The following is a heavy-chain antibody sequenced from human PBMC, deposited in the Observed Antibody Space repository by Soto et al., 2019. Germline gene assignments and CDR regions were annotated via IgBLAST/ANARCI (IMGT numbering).Heavy chain of an antibody. CDR1: GGSISSGGYY. CDR2: IYYSGST. V-gene: IGHV4-31*03. Sequence: SETLSLTCTVSGGSISSGGYYWSWIRQHPGKGLQWIGYIYYSGSTYYNPSLKSRVTISVDTSKNQFSLKLSSVTAADTAVYYCARIEMTDDAFDIWGQGTMVTVSS. CDR3: ARIEMTDDAFDI. J-gene: IGHJ3*02.